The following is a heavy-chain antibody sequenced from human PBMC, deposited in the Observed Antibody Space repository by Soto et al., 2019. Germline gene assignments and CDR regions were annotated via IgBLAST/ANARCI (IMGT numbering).Heavy chain of an antibody. D-gene: IGHD3-3*01. CDR2: IYYSGST. CDR3: ARGVVQWSFDL. J-gene: IGHJ2*01. Sequence: PSETLSLTCTVSGGSISSYYWSWIRQPPGKGLERIGYIYYSGSTNYNPSLKSRVTISVDTSKNQFSLKLSSVTAADTAVYYCARGVVQWSFDLWGRGTLVTVS. CDR1: GGSISSYY. V-gene: IGHV4-59*01.